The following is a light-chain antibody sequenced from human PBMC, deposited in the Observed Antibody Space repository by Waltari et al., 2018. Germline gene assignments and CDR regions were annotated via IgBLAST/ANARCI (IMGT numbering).Light chain of an antibody. CDR1: SSDVGSSNY. V-gene: IGLV2-11*01. CDR2: DVT. Sequence: QSALTQPRSVSGSPGQSVTISCTGTSSDVGSSNYVSWYQQRPGKAPRLILYDVTKRPSGVPDRFSGSKSGNTASLTISGLQAEDEADFYCCSYAGSYILVFGGGTKLTVL. CDR3: CSYAGSYILV. J-gene: IGLJ2*01.